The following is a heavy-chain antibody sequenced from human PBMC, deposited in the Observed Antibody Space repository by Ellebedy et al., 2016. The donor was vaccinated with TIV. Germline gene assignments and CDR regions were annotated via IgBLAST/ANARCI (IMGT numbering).Heavy chain of an antibody. V-gene: IGHV2-70*11. D-gene: IGHD6-19*01. Sequence: SGPTLVKPTQTLTLTCTFSGFSLSTSGMSVSWIRQPPGKALEWLARIDWDDDKYYSTSLKSRLTISKDTSKTQVVLTMTSVEAVDTATYYCARVNASGWALDYWGQGTLVTVSS. CDR1: GFSLSTSGMS. J-gene: IGHJ4*02. CDR2: IDWDDDK. CDR3: ARVNASGWALDY.